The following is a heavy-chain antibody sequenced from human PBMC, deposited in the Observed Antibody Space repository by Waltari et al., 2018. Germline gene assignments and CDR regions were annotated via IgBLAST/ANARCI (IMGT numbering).Heavy chain of an antibody. D-gene: IGHD4-17*01. V-gene: IGHV4-39*01. CDR2: IFFSVRT. J-gene: IGHJ4*02. CDR1: GGPITSGDSY. CDR3: VRHEGTRTTARAHFDS. Sequence: QLQLQESGPGLVKPSETLSLSCTVSGGPITSGDSYRGWLRQSPGKGLEWIGGIFFSVRTYYNPSLKSRLAISVDTSKNQFSLKLSSVTAADTAVYYCVRHEGTRTTARAHFDSWGQGTLVAVSS.